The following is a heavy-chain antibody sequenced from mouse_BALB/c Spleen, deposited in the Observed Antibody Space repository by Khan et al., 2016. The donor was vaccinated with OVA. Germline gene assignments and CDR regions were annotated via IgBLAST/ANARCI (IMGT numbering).Heavy chain of an antibody. CDR1: GHTFTTYW. J-gene: IGHJ2*01. CDR3: TRDRTDN. CDR2: INPTSGYT. Sequence: QVQLKESGAELAKPGASVKMSCKASGHTFTTYWMHWVKQRPGQGLEWIGYINPTSGYTDYNEKFKDRATLSADKSSSTAYLQLSSLTSEDSAVYYCTRDRTDNWGQGTTLTVSS. V-gene: IGHV1-7*01.